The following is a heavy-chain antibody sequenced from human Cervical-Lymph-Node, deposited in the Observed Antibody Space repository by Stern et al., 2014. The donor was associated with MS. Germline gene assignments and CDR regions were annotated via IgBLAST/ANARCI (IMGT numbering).Heavy chain of an antibody. Sequence: EVQLEESEGGLVKPGGSLRLSCAASGFTFSSYSMNWVRQAPGKGLEWVASISSGGSYIYYADSLKGRFTISRDNAKNSLYLQMNSLRAEDTAVYYCARGRGGNYRYYFDYWGQGTLVTVSS. CDR1: GFTFSSYS. V-gene: IGHV3-21*01. CDR3: ARGRGGNYRYYFDY. J-gene: IGHJ4*02. CDR2: ISSGGSYI. D-gene: IGHD4-23*01.